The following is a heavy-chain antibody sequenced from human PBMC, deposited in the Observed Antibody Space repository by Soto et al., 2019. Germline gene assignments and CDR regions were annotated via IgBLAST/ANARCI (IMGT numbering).Heavy chain of an antibody. CDR2: INHSGST. CDR3: ARGQYTPILAV. J-gene: IGHJ6*02. CDR1: GGSFSGYY. D-gene: IGHD2-2*02. Sequence: ETLSLTCAVYGGSFSGYYWSWIRQPPGKGLEWIGEINHSGSTNYNPSLKSRVTISVDTSKNQFSLKLSSVTAADTAVYYCARGQYTPILAVWGQGTTVTVSS. V-gene: IGHV4-34*01.